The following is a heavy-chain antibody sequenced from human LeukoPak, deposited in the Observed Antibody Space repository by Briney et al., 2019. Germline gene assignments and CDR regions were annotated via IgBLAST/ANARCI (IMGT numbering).Heavy chain of an antibody. V-gene: IGHV6-1*01. CDR1: GDSVSSNSAA. J-gene: IGHJ4*02. D-gene: IGHD2-2*01. CDR3: ARDRYCSSPSGYRVTSNFDY. Sequence: SQTLSLTCAISGDSVSSNSAAWNWIRQSPSRGLEWLGRTYYRSKWYNDYAVSVKSRITINPGTSKNQFSLQLTSVTPGDTAVYYGARDRYCSSPSGYRVTSNFDYGGEGPLVTVSS. CDR2: TYYRSKWYN.